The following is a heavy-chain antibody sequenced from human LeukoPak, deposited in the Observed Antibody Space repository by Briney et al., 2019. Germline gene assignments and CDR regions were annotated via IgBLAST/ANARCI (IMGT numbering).Heavy chain of an antibody. Sequence: SETLSLTCTVSGGSISSYYWSWIRQPPGKGLEWIGYIYYSGSTNYNPSLKSRVTISVDTSKNQFSLKLSSVTAADTAVYYCAREHPHYYDSSGSQHFDPWGQGTLVTVSS. CDR3: AREHPHYYDSSGSQHFDP. J-gene: IGHJ5*02. CDR1: GGSISSYY. D-gene: IGHD3-22*01. V-gene: IGHV4-59*01. CDR2: IYYSGST.